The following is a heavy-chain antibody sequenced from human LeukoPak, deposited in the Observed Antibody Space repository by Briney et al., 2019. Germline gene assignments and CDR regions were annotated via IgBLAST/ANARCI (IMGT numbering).Heavy chain of an antibody. D-gene: IGHD5-12*01. CDR3: ARAPRLSYYYYMDV. CDR1: GYTFTGYY. V-gene: IGHV1-2*06. Sequence: ASVKVSCKASGYTFTGYYLHWVRQAPGQGLEWMGRINPNSGGTNYAQKFQGRVTLTLDTSISTAYMELSRLRSDDTAVYYCARAPRLSYYYYMDVWGKGTTVTVSS. J-gene: IGHJ6*03. CDR2: INPNSGGT.